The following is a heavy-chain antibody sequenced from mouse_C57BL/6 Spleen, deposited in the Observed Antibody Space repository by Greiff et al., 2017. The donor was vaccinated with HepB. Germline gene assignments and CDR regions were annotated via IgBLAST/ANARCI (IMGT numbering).Heavy chain of an antibody. Sequence: QVHVKQPGAELVRPGSSVKLSCKASGYTFTSYWMHWVKQRPIQGLEWIGNIDPSDSETHYNQKFKDKATLTVDKSSSAAYMQLSSLTSEDSAVYYCARSTTVVASFDYWGQGTTLTVSS. CDR2: IDPSDSET. V-gene: IGHV1-52*01. CDR1: GYTFTSYW. D-gene: IGHD1-1*01. CDR3: ARSTTVVASFDY. J-gene: IGHJ2*01.